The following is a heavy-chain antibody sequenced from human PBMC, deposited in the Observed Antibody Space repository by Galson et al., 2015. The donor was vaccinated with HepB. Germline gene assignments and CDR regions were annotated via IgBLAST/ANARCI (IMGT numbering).Heavy chain of an antibody. CDR2: IGSNANNYAT. Sequence: SLRLSCAGSGFTFSGSAMHWVRQTSGKGLEWIGHIGSNANNYATAYKASVKGRFTISRDDSKNTAYLQMNSLRTEDTAVYYCTRLGDLSGYSSCWGQGTLVTVSS. D-gene: IGHD3-22*01. J-gene: IGHJ4*02. V-gene: IGHV3-73*01. CDR3: TRLGDLSGYSSC. CDR1: GFTFSGSA.